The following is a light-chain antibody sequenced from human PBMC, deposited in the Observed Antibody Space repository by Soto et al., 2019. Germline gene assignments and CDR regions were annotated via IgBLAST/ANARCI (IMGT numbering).Light chain of an antibody. CDR3: HHYGSTPWT. J-gene: IGKJ1*01. CDR2: VAS. CDR1: QSVSSSY. Sequence: EIVLTQSPGTLSLSAGERATLSCRASQSVSSSYLAWYQQKPGQAPSLLIHVASSRATDIPDRITGSGSGSDFALTISRLEPEDFAVDYCHHYGSTPWTFGQGTKVDIK. V-gene: IGKV3-20*01.